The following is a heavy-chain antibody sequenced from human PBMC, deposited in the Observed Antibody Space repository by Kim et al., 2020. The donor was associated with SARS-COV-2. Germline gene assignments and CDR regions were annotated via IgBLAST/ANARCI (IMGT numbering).Heavy chain of an antibody. CDR1: GGSISSSSYY. CDR3: LSRGITGTMKAFDP. V-gene: IGHV4-39*07. Sequence: SETLSLTCTVSGGSISSSSYYWGWIRQPPGKGLEWIGSIYYSGSTYYNPSLKSRVTISVDTSKNQFSLKLSSVTAADTAVYYCLSRGITGTMKAFDPWGQGTLVTDSS. CDR2: IYYSGST. J-gene: IGHJ5*02. D-gene: IGHD1-7*01.